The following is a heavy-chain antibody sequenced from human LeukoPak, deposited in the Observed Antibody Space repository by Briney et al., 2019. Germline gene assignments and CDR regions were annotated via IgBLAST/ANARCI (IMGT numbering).Heavy chain of an antibody. V-gene: IGHV4-59*01. CDR1: GDSISPYY. CDR2: IYYSGST. J-gene: IGHJ6*02. D-gene: IGHD6-13*01. Sequence: PSETLSLTCTVSGDSISPYYWSWIRQPQGKGLEWIGYIYYSGSTDSNPSLKSRVTISEDTSKNRLSLRLSSVTAADTAVYYCARGFYSNYYGLDVWGQGTTVTVSS. CDR3: ARGFYSNYYGLDV.